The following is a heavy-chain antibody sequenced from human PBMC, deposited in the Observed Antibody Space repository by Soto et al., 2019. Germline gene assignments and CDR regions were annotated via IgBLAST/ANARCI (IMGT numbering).Heavy chain of an antibody. CDR1: GFTFSSYA. D-gene: IGHD2-15*01. V-gene: IGHV3-23*01. J-gene: IGHJ3*02. CDR2: ISGSGGST. CDR3: AKEEYCSGGSCYMGAFDI. Sequence: PGGSLRLSCAASGFTFSSYAMSWVRQAPGKGLEWVSAISGSGGSTYYADSVKGRFTISRDNSKNTLYLQMNSLRAEDTAVYYCAKEEYCSGGSCYMGAFDIWGQGTMVTVSS.